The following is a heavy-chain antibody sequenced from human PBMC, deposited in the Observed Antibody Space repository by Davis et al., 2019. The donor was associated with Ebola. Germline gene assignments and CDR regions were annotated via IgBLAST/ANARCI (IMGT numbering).Heavy chain of an antibody. Sequence: GESLKISCKDSGNSFNTHWIGWVRQMPGKGLEWMGTIYPGDSDTRYSPSFQGQVTISADKSISTAYLQWSSLKASDTAMYYCARSPLVAATGDWYFDLWGRGTLVTVSS. CDR1: GNSFNTHW. CDR2: IYPGDSDT. CDR3: ARSPLVAATGDWYFDL. J-gene: IGHJ2*01. V-gene: IGHV5-51*01. D-gene: IGHD6-13*01.